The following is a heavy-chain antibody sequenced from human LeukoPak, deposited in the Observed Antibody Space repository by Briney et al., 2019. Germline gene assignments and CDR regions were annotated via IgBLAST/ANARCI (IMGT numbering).Heavy chain of an antibody. CDR1: GFTFSGSA. V-gene: IGHV3-73*01. CDR2: IRSKTNNYAT. D-gene: IGHD6-19*01. J-gene: IGHJ6*02. Sequence: GGSLKLSCAASGFTFSGSAMHWVRQASGKGLEWVGRIRSKTNNYATAYAASVKGRFTISRDDSKNTAYLQMNSLKTEETAVYYCTSRRYGSGWPDYYYDGMDVWGQGTTVTVSS. CDR3: TSRRYGSGWPDYYYDGMDV.